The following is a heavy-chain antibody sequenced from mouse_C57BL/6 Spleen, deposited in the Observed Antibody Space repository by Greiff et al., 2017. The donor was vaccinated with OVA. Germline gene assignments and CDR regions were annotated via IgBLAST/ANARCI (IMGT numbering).Heavy chain of an antibody. Sequence: VQLQQSGAELARPGASVKLSCKASGYTFTSYGISWVKQRTGQGLEWIGEIYPRSGNTYYNEKFKGKATLTADKSSSTAYMELRSLTSEDSAVYFCAREGVFITTVPIDYWGQGTTLTVSS. CDR1: GYTFTSYG. V-gene: IGHV1-81*01. CDR3: AREGVFITTVPIDY. D-gene: IGHD1-1*01. J-gene: IGHJ2*01. CDR2: IYPRSGNT.